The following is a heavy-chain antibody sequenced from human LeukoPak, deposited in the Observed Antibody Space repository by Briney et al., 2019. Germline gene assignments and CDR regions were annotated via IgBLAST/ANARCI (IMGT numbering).Heavy chain of an antibody. Sequence: GGSLRLSCAASGLTFSSYEMNWVRQAPGKGREWVSYISSSGSTIYYADSVKGRFTISRDNAKNSLYLQMNSLRAEGTAVYYCARERDYCSSTSCYRGFDYWGQGTLVTVSS. J-gene: IGHJ4*02. V-gene: IGHV3-48*03. CDR1: GLTFSSYE. CDR2: ISSSGSTI. CDR3: ARERDYCSSTSCYRGFDY. D-gene: IGHD2-2*02.